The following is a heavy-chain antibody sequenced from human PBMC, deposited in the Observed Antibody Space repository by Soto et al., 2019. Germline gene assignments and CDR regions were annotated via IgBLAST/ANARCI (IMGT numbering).Heavy chain of an antibody. D-gene: IGHD1-20*01. CDR3: ARDPRSITGSTSSEDFQN. J-gene: IGHJ1*01. Sequence: QAQLMQSGAEVKKPGSSVKVSCKASGGTFSGYAINWVRQAPGQGLEWMGGIIPLFGITDYVQKLQGRITIAADESTGTAYMDLRGLRSEDTAVYYCARDPRSITGSTSSEDFQNWGQGILVSVSS. CDR1: GGTFSGYA. CDR2: IIPLFGIT. V-gene: IGHV1-69*01.